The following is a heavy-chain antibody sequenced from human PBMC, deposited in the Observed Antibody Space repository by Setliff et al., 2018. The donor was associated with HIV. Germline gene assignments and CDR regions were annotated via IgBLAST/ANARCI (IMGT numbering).Heavy chain of an antibody. V-gene: IGHV4-34*01. D-gene: IGHD3-10*01. CDR1: GGSFSGSY. CDR2: INHSGST. Sequence: SETLSLTCAVYGGSFSGSYWSWIRQPPGKGLEWIGEINHSGSTNYSPSLKSRVTISVDTSKNQFSLKLSSVTAADTAVYYCARGLNYYGSGSYLPLGYWGQGTLVTVSS. J-gene: IGHJ4*02. CDR3: ARGLNYYGSGSYLPLGY.